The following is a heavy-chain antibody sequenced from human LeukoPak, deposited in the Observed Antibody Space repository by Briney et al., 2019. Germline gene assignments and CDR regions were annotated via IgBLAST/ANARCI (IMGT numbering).Heavy chain of an antibody. Sequence: ASVKVSCKASGYTFTGYYMHWVRQAPGQGLEWMGIINPSGGSTSYAQKFQGRVTMTRDTSTSTVYMELSSLRSEDTAVYYCARHDPTAHYYFDHWGQGTLVTVSS. CDR2: INPSGGST. D-gene: IGHD5-18*01. V-gene: IGHV1-46*01. CDR3: ARHDPTAHYYFDH. CDR1: GYTFTGYY. J-gene: IGHJ4*02.